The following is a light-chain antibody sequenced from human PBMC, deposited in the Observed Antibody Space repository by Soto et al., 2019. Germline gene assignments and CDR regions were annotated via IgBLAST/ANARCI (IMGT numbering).Light chain of an antibody. Sequence: QSVLTQPPSVSGAPGQRVTISCTGTSSNIGAGYDVHWYQQLPGTAPKLLIYGDTNRPSGVPDRFSGSKSGTSASLAITGLQDEDEADYYCQSYDSALNVYVVFGGGTKVTVL. CDR3: QSYDSALNVYVV. J-gene: IGLJ2*01. CDR1: SSNIGAGYD. V-gene: IGLV1-40*01. CDR2: GDT.